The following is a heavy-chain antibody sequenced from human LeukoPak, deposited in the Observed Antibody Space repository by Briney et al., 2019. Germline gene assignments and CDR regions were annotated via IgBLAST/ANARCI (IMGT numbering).Heavy chain of an antibody. CDR2: IYYSGST. V-gene: IGHV4-39*07. Sequence: SETLSLTCTVSGGSISSSSYYWGWIRQPPGKGLEWIGSIYYSGSTYYNPSLKSRVTISVDTSKNQFSLKLSSVTAADTAVYYCASRIAVAGLYFDYWGQGTLVTVSS. CDR1: GGSISSSSYY. D-gene: IGHD6-19*01. J-gene: IGHJ4*02. CDR3: ASRIAVAGLYFDY.